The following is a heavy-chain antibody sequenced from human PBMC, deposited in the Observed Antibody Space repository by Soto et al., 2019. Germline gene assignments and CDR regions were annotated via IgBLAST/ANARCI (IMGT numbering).Heavy chain of an antibody. D-gene: IGHD6-13*01. V-gene: IGHV1-18*01. J-gene: IGHJ5*02. Sequence: QVQLVQSGAEVKKPGASVKVSCKASGYTFTSYGVSWVRQAPGQGLEWMGWISAYNGNTNYAQKLQGRVTMTTDTPTSTAYRELRSLRSDDTAVYYCARIRGYSSSWPGNWFDPWGQGTLVTVSS. CDR2: ISAYNGNT. CDR3: ARIRGYSSSWPGNWFDP. CDR1: GYTFTSYG.